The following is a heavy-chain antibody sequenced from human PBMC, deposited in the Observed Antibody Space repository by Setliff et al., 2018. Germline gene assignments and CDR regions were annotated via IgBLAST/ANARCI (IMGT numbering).Heavy chain of an antibody. J-gene: IGHJ4*02. Sequence: ASVKVSCKASGYTFTSYDINWVRQATGQGLEWMGWMNPNSGNTGYAQKFQGRVTMTRNTSISTAYMELSSLRSEDTAVYYCARGRQQLVPTSYWGQGTLVTVSS. CDR1: GYTFTSYD. CDR2: MNPNSGNT. D-gene: IGHD6-13*01. V-gene: IGHV1-8*02. CDR3: ARGRQQLVPTSY.